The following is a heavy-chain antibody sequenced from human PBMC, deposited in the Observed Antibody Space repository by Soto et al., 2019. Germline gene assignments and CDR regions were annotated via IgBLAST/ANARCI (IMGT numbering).Heavy chain of an antibody. D-gene: IGHD3-10*01. CDR1: GYTFTSYY. V-gene: IGHV1-46*03. CDR2: INPSGGST. Sequence: QVQLVQSGAEVKKPWASVKVSCKASGYTFTSYYMHWVRQAPGQGLEWMGIINPSGGSTSYAQKFQGSVTMTRDTSTSTVYMELSSLRSEDTAVYYCARGVTMVRGVIITGYYFDYWGQGTLVTVSS. J-gene: IGHJ4*02. CDR3: ARGVTMVRGVIITGYYFDY.